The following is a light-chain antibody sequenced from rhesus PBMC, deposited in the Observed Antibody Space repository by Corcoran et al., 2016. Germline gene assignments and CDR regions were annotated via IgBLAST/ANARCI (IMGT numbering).Light chain of an antibody. CDR2: SAS. V-gene: IGKV1-94*01. Sequence: DVQMTQSPSSLSASVGDRVTVTCRASQGINKELSWYPQKPGKAPTLLIYSASTLQTGVSSRFSGSGSGTDCTLTINRLQPEDVATYDCLQDYTPPSTFGGGTKVGIK. CDR3: LQDYTPPST. J-gene: IGKJ4*01. CDR1: QGINKE.